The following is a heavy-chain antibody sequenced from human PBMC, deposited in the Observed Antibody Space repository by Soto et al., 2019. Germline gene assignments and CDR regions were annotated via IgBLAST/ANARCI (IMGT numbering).Heavy chain of an antibody. D-gene: IGHD3-3*01. V-gene: IGHV4-34*01. CDR1: GGSFRGYY. CDR2: INHSGST. CDR3: ARGEIGWVLRFLEGLSYGMDV. J-gene: IGHJ6*02. Sequence: PSETLSLTCAVYGGSFRGYYLSWIRQPPGKGLEWIGEINHSGSTNYNPSLKSRVTISVDTSKNQFSLKLSSVTAADTAVYYCARGEIGWVLRFLEGLSYGMDVWGQGTTVTVSS.